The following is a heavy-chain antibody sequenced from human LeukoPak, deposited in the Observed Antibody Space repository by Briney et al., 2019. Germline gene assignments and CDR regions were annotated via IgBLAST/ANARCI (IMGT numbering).Heavy chain of an antibody. V-gene: IGHV3-53*01. CDR1: GFTFSSYG. CDR2: IYGGGNI. J-gene: IGHJ4*02. D-gene: IGHD5-24*01. Sequence: GGSLRLSCAASGFTFSSYGMHWVRQAPGKGLEWVSVIYGGGNIYYADSVKGRFTISRDNSKNTLYLQMNSLRAEDTAVYYCARGAGYNYPYYFDYWGQGTLVTVSS. CDR3: ARGAGYNYPYYFDY.